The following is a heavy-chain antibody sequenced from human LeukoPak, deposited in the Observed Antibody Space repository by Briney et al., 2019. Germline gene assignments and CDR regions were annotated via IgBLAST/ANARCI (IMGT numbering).Heavy chain of an antibody. Sequence: GGSLRLSCAAPGFTFSGAAMHWVRQASGEGLEWVGRIRSKANSYATAYAASGEGSFTISRDDSKNTAYLQMNSLKTEDTAVYYCPRPPPEYDILTGNNWFDPWGQGTLVTVSS. D-gene: IGHD3-9*01. V-gene: IGHV3-73*01. CDR1: GFTFSGAA. J-gene: IGHJ5*02. CDR3: PRPPPEYDILTGNNWFDP. CDR2: IRSKANSYAT.